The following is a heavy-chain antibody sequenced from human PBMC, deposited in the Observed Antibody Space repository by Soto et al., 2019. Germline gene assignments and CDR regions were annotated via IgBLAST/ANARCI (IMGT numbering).Heavy chain of an antibody. CDR3: ARDIVGGTSFFAFDI. Sequence: GGSMRLSCAASGFTFSSYSMNWVRQAPGKGLEWVSSISSSSSYIYYADSVKGRFTISRDNAKNSLYLRMNSLRAEDTAFYYCARDIVGGTSFFAFDIWGQGTMVTVSS. CDR2: ISSSSSYI. V-gene: IGHV3-21*01. J-gene: IGHJ3*02. CDR1: GFTFSSYS. D-gene: IGHD1-26*01.